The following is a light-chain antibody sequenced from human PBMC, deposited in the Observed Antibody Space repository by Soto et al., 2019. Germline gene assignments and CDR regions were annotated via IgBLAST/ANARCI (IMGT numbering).Light chain of an antibody. V-gene: IGKV3-20*01. Sequence: EMVLTQSPGTLSLSPGDRATLSCRASQSVTSNYLAWYQQKPGQAPGLLIYDTSTRASGVPDRFSGSGSGTEFTLTISRLEPEDFAVYYCQQFSSYPLTFGGGTKVDIK. J-gene: IGKJ4*01. CDR1: QSVTSNY. CDR2: DTS. CDR3: QQFSSYPLT.